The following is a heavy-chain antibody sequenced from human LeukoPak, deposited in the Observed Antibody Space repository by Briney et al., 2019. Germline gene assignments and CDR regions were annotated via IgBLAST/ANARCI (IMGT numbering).Heavy chain of an antibody. Sequence: SETLSLTCTVSGYSISSGYYWGWIRQPPGKGLEWIGSIYHSGSTYYNPSLKSRVTISLDTSKNKFSLKLRSVTAADTAVYYCVRSDDFWSGYYGYWGQGTLVTVSS. CDR2: IYHSGST. V-gene: IGHV4-38-2*02. CDR1: GYSISSGYY. CDR3: VRSDDFWSGYYGY. D-gene: IGHD3-3*01. J-gene: IGHJ4*02.